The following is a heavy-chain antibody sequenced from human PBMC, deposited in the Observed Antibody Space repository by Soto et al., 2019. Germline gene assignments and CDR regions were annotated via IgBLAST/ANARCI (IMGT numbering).Heavy chain of an antibody. J-gene: IGHJ3*02. CDR2: INPNSGDT. CDR1: GYTFTSYY. V-gene: IGHV1-2*02. Sequence: ASVKVSCKASGYTFTSYYIHWVRQSPGQGLEWMGWINPNSGDTRSTQKFQGRVTMTRDTSITTAYMGLTRLSSDDTAVYYCATEKKRYSSSAGVDTFDIWGQGTMVTVSS. CDR3: ATEKKRYSSSAGVDTFDI. D-gene: IGHD2-15*01.